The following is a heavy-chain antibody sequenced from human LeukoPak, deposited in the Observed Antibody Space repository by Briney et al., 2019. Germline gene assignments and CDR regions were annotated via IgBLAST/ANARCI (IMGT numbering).Heavy chain of an antibody. CDR1: GFTFSSLW. V-gene: IGHV3-48*04. CDR2: ITSGGSAT. D-gene: IGHD3-10*01. J-gene: IGHJ3*02. Sequence: PGGSLRLSCAASGFTFSSLWMTWVRQAPGKGLEWVTYITSGGSATYYADSVKGRFTISRDNAKNSLYLQMNNLRAEDTALYYCVREGKRNAFDIWGQGTMVTVSS. CDR3: VREGKRNAFDI.